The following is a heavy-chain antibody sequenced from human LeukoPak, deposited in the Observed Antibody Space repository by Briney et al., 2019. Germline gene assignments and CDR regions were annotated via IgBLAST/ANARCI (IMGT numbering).Heavy chain of an antibody. CDR3: ARDRMGEALGYNWNYFGWFDP. J-gene: IGHJ5*02. D-gene: IGHD1-7*01. CDR2: ISYDGSNK. CDR1: GFTFSSYA. V-gene: IGHV3-30-3*01. Sequence: PGGSLRLSCAASGFTFSSYAMHWVRQAPGKGLEWVAVISYDGSNKYYADSAKGRFTISRDNSKNTLYLQMNSLRAEDTAVYYCARDRMGEALGYNWNYFGWFDPWGQGTLVTVSS.